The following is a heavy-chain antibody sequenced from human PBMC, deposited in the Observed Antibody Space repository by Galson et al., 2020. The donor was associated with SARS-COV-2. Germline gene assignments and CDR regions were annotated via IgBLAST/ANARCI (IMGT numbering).Heavy chain of an antibody. Sequence: SLRLSCAASGFTFSDYYMSWIRQAPGKGLEWLSYISSSDSTIYYADAVKGRFTISRDNAKNSLFLQMSSLRAEDTAVYYCARFSGASTTDIDYWGQGTLVTVSS. CDR3: ARFSGASTTDIDY. V-gene: IGHV3-11*01. D-gene: IGHD1-26*01. J-gene: IGHJ4*02. CDR2: ISSSDSTI. CDR1: GFTFSDYY.